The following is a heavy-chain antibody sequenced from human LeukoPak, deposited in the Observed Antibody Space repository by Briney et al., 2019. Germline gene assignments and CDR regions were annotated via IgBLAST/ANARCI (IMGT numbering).Heavy chain of an antibody. CDR1: GFTFSSYA. V-gene: IGHV3-23*01. Sequence: GGSLRLSCAASGFTFSSYAMSWVRQAPGKGLEWVSITSGSGGSTYYADSVKGRFTISRDNSKNTLYLQMNSLRVEDTAVYYCAKDRRASSSWYEGGDYWGQGTLVTVSS. J-gene: IGHJ4*02. CDR3: AKDRRASSSWYEGGDY. D-gene: IGHD6-13*01. CDR2: TSGSGGST.